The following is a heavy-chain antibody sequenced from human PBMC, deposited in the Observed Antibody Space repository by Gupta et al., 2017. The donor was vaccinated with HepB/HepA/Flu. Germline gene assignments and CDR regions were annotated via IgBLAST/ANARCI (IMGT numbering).Heavy chain of an antibody. CDR1: GGSISSSSYY. CDR2: IYYSGST. V-gene: IGHV4-39*01. CDR3: TVRGYPWAFDY. Sequence: QLQLQESGPGLVKPSETLSLTCTVSGGSISSSSYYWGWIRQPPGKGLEWIGSIYYSGSTYYNPSLKSRVTISVDTSKNQFSLKLSSVTAADTAVYYCTVRGYPWAFDYWGQGTLVTVSS. D-gene: IGHD5-12*01. J-gene: IGHJ4*02.